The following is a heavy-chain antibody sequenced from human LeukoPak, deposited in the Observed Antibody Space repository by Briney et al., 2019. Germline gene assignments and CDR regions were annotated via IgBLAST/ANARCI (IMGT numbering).Heavy chain of an antibody. Sequence: GESLKISCKASEYIFTGYWIGWVRQMPGKGLEWLGIIYPDDSDTRYSPSFQGQVTISTDKSINTACLQWATLKASDTAMYYCARHQRGGYGDSIDYWGQGTLVTVSS. CDR3: ARHQRGGYGDSIDY. V-gene: IGHV5-51*01. D-gene: IGHD4-17*01. CDR2: IYPDDSDT. CDR1: EYIFTGYW. J-gene: IGHJ4*02.